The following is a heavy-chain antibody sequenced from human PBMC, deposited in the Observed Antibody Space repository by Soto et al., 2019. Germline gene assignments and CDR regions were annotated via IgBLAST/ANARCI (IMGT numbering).Heavy chain of an antibody. CDR3: ASYGDSLAEYFQH. Sequence: SETLSLTCTVSGGSVSSSSYYWGWVRQPPGKGLEWIGYVYYSGSTNYNPSLKSRVTISVDTSKNQFSLKLSSVTAADTAVYYCASYGDSLAEYFQHWGQGTLVTVSS. J-gene: IGHJ1*01. CDR1: GGSVSSSSYY. D-gene: IGHD4-17*01. V-gene: IGHV4-61*01. CDR2: VYYSGST.